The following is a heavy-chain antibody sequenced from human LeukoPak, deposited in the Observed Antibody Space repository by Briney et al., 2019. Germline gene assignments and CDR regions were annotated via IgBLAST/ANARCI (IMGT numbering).Heavy chain of an antibody. Sequence: SVKVSCKASGGTFSSYAISWVRQAPGQGLEWMGGIIPIFGTANYAQKFQGRVTITADESTSTAYMELSSLRSEDTAVYYCASRADIASGWYKGGDQFDYWGQGALVTVSS. CDR2: IIPIFGTA. D-gene: IGHD6-19*01. V-gene: IGHV1-69*13. J-gene: IGHJ4*02. CDR3: ASRADIASGWYKGGDQFDY. CDR1: GGTFSSYA.